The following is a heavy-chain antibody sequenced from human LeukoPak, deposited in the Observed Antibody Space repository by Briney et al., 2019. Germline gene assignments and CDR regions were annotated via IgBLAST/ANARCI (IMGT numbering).Heavy chain of an antibody. V-gene: IGHV4-34*01. J-gene: IGHJ4*03. Sequence: SETLSLTCAAYGVSFSRYYWSWIRQSPGKGLEWIADIDHRGDTNYNPSVKSRVTISVDTSKNQFSLKVRSLSAADTAVYYCARGPTISETGYFDFWGQGTLVTVSS. CDR3: ARGPTISETGYFDF. D-gene: IGHD1-1*01. CDR1: GVSFSRYY. CDR2: IDHRGDT.